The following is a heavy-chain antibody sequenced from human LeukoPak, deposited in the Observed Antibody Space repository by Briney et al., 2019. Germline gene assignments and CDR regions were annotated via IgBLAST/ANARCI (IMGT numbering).Heavy chain of an antibody. V-gene: IGHV4-59*01. CDR1: GGSISSYY. Sequence: PPETLSLTCTVSGGSISSYYWSWIRQPPGKGLEWIGYIYYSGSTNYNPSLKSRVTISVDTSKNQFSLKLSSVTAADTAVYYCARGSYSSSWYYYYYYMDVWGKGTTVTVSS. D-gene: IGHD6-13*01. CDR2: IYYSGST. CDR3: ARGSYSSSWYYYYYYMDV. J-gene: IGHJ6*03.